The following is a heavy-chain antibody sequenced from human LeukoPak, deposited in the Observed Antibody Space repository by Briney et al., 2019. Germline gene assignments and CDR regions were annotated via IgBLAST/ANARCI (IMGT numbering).Heavy chain of an antibody. D-gene: IGHD1-26*01. CDR3: ARLRSYSGSYGYDY. V-gene: IGHV1-69*13. CDR1: GGTLSSYA. J-gene: IGHJ4*02. CDR2: IIPIFGTA. Sequence: SVKVSCKASGGTLSSYAISWVRQAPGQGLDWMGGIIPIFGTANYAQKFQGRVTITADQSTSTAYMELSSLRSEDTAVYYCARLRSYSGSYGYDYWGQGTLVTVSS.